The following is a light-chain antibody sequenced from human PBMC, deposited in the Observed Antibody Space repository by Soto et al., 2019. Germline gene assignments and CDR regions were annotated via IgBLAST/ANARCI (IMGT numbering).Light chain of an antibody. CDR1: SSDIGSNP. J-gene: IGLJ2*01. Sequence: QSVLTQPPSESGTPGQRVAISCSGGSSDIGSNPVNWYLHLPGAAPKLLIYRDNQRPSWVPDRFSGSKSGTSASLTISGLQSEDEADYFCSAWDDNIYGPVFGGGTKVTVL. CDR2: RDN. CDR3: SAWDDNIYGPV. V-gene: IGLV1-44*01.